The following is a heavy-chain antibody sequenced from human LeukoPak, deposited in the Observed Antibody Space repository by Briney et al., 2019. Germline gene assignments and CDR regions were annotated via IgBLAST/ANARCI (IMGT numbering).Heavy chain of an antibody. V-gene: IGHV3-43*02. J-gene: IGHJ6*02. Sequence: GGSLRLSCAASGFSFRGYAMHWVRQAPRKGLGWVSLVSDDGRETHYADPVRGRFTISRDNSNNSLYLQMTSLKTEDSALYYCAKDVAPSVYSYGLDVWGQGTTVTVTS. CDR3: AKDVAPSVYSYGLDV. CDR2: VSDDGRET. CDR1: GFSFRGYA.